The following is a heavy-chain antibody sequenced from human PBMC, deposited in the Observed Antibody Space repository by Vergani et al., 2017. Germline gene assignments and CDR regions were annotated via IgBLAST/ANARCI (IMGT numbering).Heavy chain of an antibody. J-gene: IGHJ4*02. Sequence: QVQLVQSGAEVKKPGASVKVSCKASGYTFTSYGISWVRQAPGQGLECMGWISVYNGNTNYAQKFQGRVTMTTDTSTSTAYMGLRSLRADDTAVYYCARTQNYYDSSGFDYWGQGTLVTVAS. CDR1: GYTFTSYG. D-gene: IGHD3-22*01. CDR2: ISVYNGNT. CDR3: ARTQNYYDSSGFDY. V-gene: IGHV1-18*04.